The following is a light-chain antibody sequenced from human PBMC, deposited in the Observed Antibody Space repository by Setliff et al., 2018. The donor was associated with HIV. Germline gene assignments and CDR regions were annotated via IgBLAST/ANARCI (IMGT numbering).Light chain of an antibody. CDR3: CSNTGSNTYV. V-gene: IGLV2-23*01. CDR2: QAT. Sequence: QSVLTQPASVSGSPGQSITISCTGTSSDIGRYNLVSWYQQYPGKAPKLMIYQATKRPSGVSNRFSGSKSGNTASPTISGLQAEDEADYYCCSNTGSNTYVFGSGTKVTVL. J-gene: IGLJ1*01. CDR1: SSDIGRYNL.